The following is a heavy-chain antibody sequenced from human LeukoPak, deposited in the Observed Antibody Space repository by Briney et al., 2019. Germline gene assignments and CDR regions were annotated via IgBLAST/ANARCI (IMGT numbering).Heavy chain of an antibody. Sequence: SEILSLTCTVSGGSISSSSYYWGWIRQPPGKGLEWIGSIYFSGSTYYNPSLKSRVTISVDTSKNQFSLKLSSVTAADTAVYYCARRPYSSSWYVPWGQGTLVTVSS. D-gene: IGHD6-13*01. V-gene: IGHV4-39*01. CDR1: GGSISSSSYY. CDR2: IYFSGST. J-gene: IGHJ5*02. CDR3: ARRPYSSSWYVP.